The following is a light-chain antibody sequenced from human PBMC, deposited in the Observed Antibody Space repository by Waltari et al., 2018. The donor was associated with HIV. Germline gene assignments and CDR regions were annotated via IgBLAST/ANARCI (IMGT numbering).Light chain of an antibody. J-gene: IGKJ1*01. CDR1: QSILYSSNNRNY. CDR2: WAI. CDR3: QQYYSPPWT. Sequence: DIVMTQSPDSLAVSLGESATINCKSSQSILYSSNNRNYLAWYQQKPGQPPKLLIHWAIMRESGVPDRFSGSESGTDFTLTITSLQAEDVAVYYCQQYYSPPWTFGQGTKVEIK. V-gene: IGKV4-1*01.